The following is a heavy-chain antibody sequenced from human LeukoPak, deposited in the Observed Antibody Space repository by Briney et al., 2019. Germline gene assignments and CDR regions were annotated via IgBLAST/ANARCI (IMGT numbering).Heavy chain of an antibody. Sequence: GGSLRLSCAASGFTFSNYGMHWVRQAPGKGLEWVAVIPYDGSNKYYADSVKGRFTISRDNSKNTLYLQMNNLRAEDTAVYYCAKDAGGSGYFDYWGQGTLVTVSS. CDR3: AKDAGGSGYFDY. CDR2: IPYDGSNK. V-gene: IGHV3-30*02. J-gene: IGHJ4*02. CDR1: GFTFSNYG. D-gene: IGHD3-10*01.